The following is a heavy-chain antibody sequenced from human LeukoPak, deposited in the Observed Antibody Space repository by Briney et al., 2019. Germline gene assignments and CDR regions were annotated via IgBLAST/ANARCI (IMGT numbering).Heavy chain of an antibody. CDR2: IIPILGIA. D-gene: IGHD2-2*01. CDR1: GGTFSSYT. V-gene: IGHV1-69*02. Sequence: ASVKVSCKASGGTFSSYTISWVRQAPGQGLEWMGRIIPILGIANYAQKFQGRVTITADKSTSTAYMELSSLRSEDTAVYYCARALVVPAGQNYYYYMDVWGKGTTVTVSS. CDR3: ARALVVPAGQNYYYYMDV. J-gene: IGHJ6*03.